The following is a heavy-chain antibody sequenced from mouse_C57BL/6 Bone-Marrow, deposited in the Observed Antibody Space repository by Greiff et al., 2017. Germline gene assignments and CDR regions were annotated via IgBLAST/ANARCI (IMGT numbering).Heavy chain of an antibody. CDR3: ARKKGYYGSNWYFDV. Sequence: VQLQQSGVELARPGASVKLSCKASGYTFTSYGISWVKQRTGQGLEWIGEIYPRSGNTYYNEKFKGKATLTADKSSSTAYMELRSLTSEDSAVYCCARKKGYYGSNWYFDVWGTGTTVTVSS. CDR1: GYTFTSYG. J-gene: IGHJ1*03. D-gene: IGHD1-1*01. CDR2: IYPRSGNT. V-gene: IGHV1-81*01.